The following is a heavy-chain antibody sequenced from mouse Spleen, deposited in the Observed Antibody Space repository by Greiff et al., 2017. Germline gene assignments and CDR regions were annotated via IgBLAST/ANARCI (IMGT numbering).Heavy chain of an antibody. J-gene: IGHJ4*01. CDR3: AKGYGNYPMDY. V-gene: IGHV1-69*01. Sequence: VQLQQSGAELVMPGASVKLSCKASGYTFTSYWMHWVKQRPGQGLEWIGEIDPSDSYTNYNQKFKGKATLTVDKSSSTAYMQLSSLTSEDSAVYYCAKGYGNYPMDYWGQGTSVTVSS. CDR2: IDPSDSYT. D-gene: IGHD2-1*01. CDR1: GYTFTSYW.